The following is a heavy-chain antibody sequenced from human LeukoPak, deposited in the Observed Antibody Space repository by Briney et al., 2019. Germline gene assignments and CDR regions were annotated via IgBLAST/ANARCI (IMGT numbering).Heavy chain of an antibody. J-gene: IGHJ4*02. CDR2: IYHSGST. V-gene: IGHV4-38-2*02. CDR3: AREGTHYDYVWGSKGDFDY. Sequence: SETLSLTCTVSGYSISSGYYWGWIRQPPGKGLEWIGSIYHSGSTYYNPSLESRVTISVDTSKNQFSLKLSSVTAADTAVYYCAREGTHYDYVWGSKGDFDYWGQGTLVTVSS. CDR1: GYSISSGYY. D-gene: IGHD3-16*01.